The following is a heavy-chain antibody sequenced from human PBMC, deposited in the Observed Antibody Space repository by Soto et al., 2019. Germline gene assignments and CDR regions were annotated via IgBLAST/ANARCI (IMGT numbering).Heavy chain of an antibody. V-gene: IGHV4-39*01. D-gene: IGHD3-10*01. CDR3: ARHLRATYYYGSGSQSNMDV. Sequence: QLQLQESGPGLVKPSETLSLTCTVSGGSISSSSYYWVWIRQPPGKGLEWIGSIYYSGSTYYNPSLKSRVTMSLHTSKNQFSLKLSSVTAADTAAYYCARHLRATYYYGSGSQSNMDVWGKGTTVTVSS. CDR2: IYYSGST. J-gene: IGHJ6*03. CDR1: GGSISSSSYY.